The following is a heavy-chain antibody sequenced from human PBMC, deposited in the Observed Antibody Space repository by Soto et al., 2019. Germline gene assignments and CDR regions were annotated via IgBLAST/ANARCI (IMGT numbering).Heavy chain of an antibody. D-gene: IGHD2-8*02. CDR3: ATDKITGLFDY. J-gene: IGHJ4*02. CDR1: GGSFSGYY. CDR2: INHSGST. Sequence: QVQLQQWGAGLLKPSETLSLTCAVYGGSFSGYYWTWIRQPPGTGLEWIGEINHSGSTNYKPSLKSRVILSVDTSKNQLSLHLSPVTASGPAVYYFATDKITGLFDYWGQGTRVSVSS. V-gene: IGHV4-34*01.